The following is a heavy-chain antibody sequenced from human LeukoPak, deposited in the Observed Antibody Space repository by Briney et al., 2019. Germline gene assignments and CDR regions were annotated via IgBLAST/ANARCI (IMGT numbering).Heavy chain of an antibody. CDR1: GYTFTSYD. Sequence: VASVKVSCKASGYTFTSYDINWVRQATGQGLEWMGWMNPNSGNTGYAQKLQGRVTMTRNTSISTAYMELSSLRSEDTAVYYCARDIVLVVYATGSPSFDYYGMDVWGQGATVTVSS. D-gene: IGHD2-8*01. J-gene: IGHJ6*02. CDR3: ARDIVLVVYATGSPSFDYYGMDV. V-gene: IGHV1-8*01. CDR2: MNPNSGNT.